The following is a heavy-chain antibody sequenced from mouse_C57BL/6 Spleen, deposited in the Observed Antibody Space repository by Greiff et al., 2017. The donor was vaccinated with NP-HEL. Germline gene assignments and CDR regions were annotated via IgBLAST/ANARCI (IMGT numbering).Heavy chain of an antibody. V-gene: IGHV1-50*01. D-gene: IGHD2-5*01. CDR2: IDPSDSYT. CDR1: GYTFTSYW. Sequence: VQLQQPGAELVKPGASVKLSCKASGYTFTSYWMQWVKQRPGQGLEWIGEIDPSDSYTNYNQKFKGKATFTVDTSSSTADMQLSSLTSEDSAIYYCARSPYYSNYDYWGQGTTLTVSS. CDR3: ARSPYYSNYDY. J-gene: IGHJ2*01.